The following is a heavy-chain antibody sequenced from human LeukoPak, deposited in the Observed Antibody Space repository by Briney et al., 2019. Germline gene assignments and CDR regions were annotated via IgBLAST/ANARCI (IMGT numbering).Heavy chain of an antibody. V-gene: IGHV3-23*01. J-gene: IGHJ4*02. Sequence: GGSLRLSCAASGFTFSTFAMIWVRQPPGKGLEWVSSIFPSGGEIHYADSVRGRFTISRDNSKSTLSLQMSSLRDEDTAVYYCAKDSGWILFDDWGQGTLVTVSS. D-gene: IGHD2-2*03. CDR1: GFTFSTFA. CDR2: IFPSGGEI. CDR3: AKDSGWILFDD.